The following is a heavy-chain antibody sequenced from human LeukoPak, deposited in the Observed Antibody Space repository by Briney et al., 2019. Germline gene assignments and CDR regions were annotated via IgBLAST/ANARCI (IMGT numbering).Heavy chain of an antibody. Sequence: PGGSLRLSCAASGFTFSGSAIHWVRQSSGKGLEWVGQIDKKDKGYATATAYAASVRGRFTISRDDSKSTAYLQMNSLKAEDTAVYYCTVPASGGNWFDPWGPGTLVTVSS. D-gene: IGHD2-2*01. CDR2: IDKKDKGYATAT. J-gene: IGHJ5*02. CDR1: GFTFSGSA. CDR3: TVPASGGNWFDP. V-gene: IGHV3-73*01.